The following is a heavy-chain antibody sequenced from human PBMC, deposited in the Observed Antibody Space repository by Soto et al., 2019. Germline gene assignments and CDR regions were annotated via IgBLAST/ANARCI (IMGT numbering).Heavy chain of an antibody. CDR1: GGSFNGYY. D-gene: IGHD3-10*01. Sequence: SLTCYVYGGSFNGYYWSWIRQPPGKGLEWIGEINHSGSTNYNPSLKSRVTISVDTSKNQFSLKLSSVTAADTAVYYCARAGNGEEYWGEGTMVSVSA. CDR2: INHSGST. V-gene: IGHV4-34*01. J-gene: IGHJ4*02. CDR3: ARAGNGEEY.